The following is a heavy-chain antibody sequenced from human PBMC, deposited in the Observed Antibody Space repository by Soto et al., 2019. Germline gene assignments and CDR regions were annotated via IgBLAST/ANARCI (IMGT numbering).Heavy chain of an antibody. Sequence: GGSLRLSCAASGFTFDDYAMHWVRQAPGKGLEWVSGISWNSGSIGYADSVKGRFTISRDNAKNSLYLQMNSLRAEDTALYYCAKDKGYCSITSCYSSSWTYFDDWGQGTLVTVSS. J-gene: IGHJ4*02. CDR3: AKDKGYCSITSCYSSSWTYFDD. CDR1: GFTFDDYA. V-gene: IGHV3-9*01. CDR2: ISWNSGSI. D-gene: IGHD2-2*01.